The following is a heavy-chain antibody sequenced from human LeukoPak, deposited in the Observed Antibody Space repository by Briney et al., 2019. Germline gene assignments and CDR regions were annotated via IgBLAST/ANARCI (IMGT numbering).Heavy chain of an antibody. CDR3: ARGGYCSSTSCHARWFDL. Sequence: GESPKISCKGSGYSFTSYWIGWVRQLPGTGLEWMGIIYPGDSDTRYSPSFQGQVTISADKSISTAYLQWSSLKASDTAMYYCARGGYCSSTSCHARWFDLWGQGTLVTVSS. V-gene: IGHV5-51*01. CDR1: GYSFTSYW. D-gene: IGHD2-2*01. CDR2: IYPGDSDT. J-gene: IGHJ5*02.